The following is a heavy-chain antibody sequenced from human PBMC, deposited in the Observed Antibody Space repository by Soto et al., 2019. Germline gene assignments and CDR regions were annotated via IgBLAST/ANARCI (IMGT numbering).Heavy chain of an antibody. CDR2: IGPESGAT. CDR1: GYTFTGHY. V-gene: IGHV1-2*02. D-gene: IGHD1-26*01. Sequence: ASVKVSCKASGYTFTGHYIHWVRQSPEQGPEWMGEIGPESGATRYAQRFQGRVTMTRDMSITTVYMELNNLSPDDTAVYYCGRGRSGQIVVFYWGQGTPVTVSS. J-gene: IGHJ4*02. CDR3: GRGRSGQIVVFY.